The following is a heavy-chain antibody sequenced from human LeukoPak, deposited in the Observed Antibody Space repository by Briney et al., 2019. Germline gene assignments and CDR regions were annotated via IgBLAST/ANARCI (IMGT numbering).Heavy chain of an antibody. CDR3: ARQDIVVVVAATYYYDSSGPEDY. CDR1: GYTFTSYG. V-gene: IGHV1-18*01. D-gene: IGHD2-15*01. CDR2: ISAYNGNT. Sequence: ASVKVSCKASGYTFTSYGISWVRQAPGQGLEWMGWISAYNGNTNYAQKLQGRVTMTTDTSTSTAYMGLRSLRSDDTAVYYCARQDIVVVVAATYYYDSSGPEDYWGQGTLVTVSS. J-gene: IGHJ4*02.